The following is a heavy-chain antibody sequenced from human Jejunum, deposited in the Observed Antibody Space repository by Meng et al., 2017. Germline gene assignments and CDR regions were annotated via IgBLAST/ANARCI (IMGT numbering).Heavy chain of an antibody. Sequence: GESLKISCAASGFTFSSYWMSWVRQAPGKGLEWVANIKEDGSEKYYVDSVKGRFTISRDNAKNSLYLQMNSLRVGDTAVYYCARRGPHGSGWSNWGQGTLVTVSS. CDR3: ARRGPHGSGWSN. D-gene: IGHD6-19*01. CDR1: GFTFSSYW. V-gene: IGHV3-7*01. J-gene: IGHJ4*02. CDR2: IKEDGSEK.